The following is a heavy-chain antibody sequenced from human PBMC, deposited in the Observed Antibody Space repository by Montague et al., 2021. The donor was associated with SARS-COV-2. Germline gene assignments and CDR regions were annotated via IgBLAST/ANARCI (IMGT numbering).Heavy chain of an antibody. CDR1: GFTSSDYE. J-gene: IGHJ4*02. CDR3: ARTPRGSRTGWLDD. V-gene: IGHV3-7*01. CDR2: INQDETAK. D-gene: IGHD3/OR15-3a*01. Sequence: SLRLSCAASGFTSSDYEMTWVRQAPGKGLQWVANINQDETAKTYVDSVKGRFTISRDNAKNSLYLQMNSLRDEDTAVYYCARTPRGSRTGWLDDWGQGTLGTVSS.